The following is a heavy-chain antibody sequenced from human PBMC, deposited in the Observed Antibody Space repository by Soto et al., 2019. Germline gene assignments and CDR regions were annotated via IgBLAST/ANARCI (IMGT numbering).Heavy chain of an antibody. J-gene: IGHJ6*02. CDR3: ATDGFPVTTFFPRGNELRHGMDV. Sequence: ASVKVSCKVSGYTLTELSMHWVRQAPGKGLEWMGGFDPEDGETIYAQKFQGRVTMTEDTSTDTAYMELSSLRSEDTAVYYCATDGFPVTTFFPRGNELRHGMDVWGQGTTVTVSS. V-gene: IGHV1-24*01. CDR2: FDPEDGET. CDR1: GYTLTELS. D-gene: IGHD4-4*01.